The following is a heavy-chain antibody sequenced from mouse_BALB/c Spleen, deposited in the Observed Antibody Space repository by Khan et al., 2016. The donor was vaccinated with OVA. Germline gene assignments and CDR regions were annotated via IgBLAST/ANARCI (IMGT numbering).Heavy chain of an antibody. V-gene: IGHV5-4*02. CDR3: SRGDYGDPFAY. J-gene: IGHJ3*01. Sequence: EVELVESGGGLVKPGGSLKLSCAASGFTFSDYYMYWVRQTPEKRLEWVATISDGTAYIYYPDNLKGRFTISSDNAKNNLYLQMSSLKSEDTAMXYCSRGDYGDPFAYWGQGTLVTVSA. CDR2: ISDGTAYI. CDR1: GFTFSDYY. D-gene: IGHD2-13*01.